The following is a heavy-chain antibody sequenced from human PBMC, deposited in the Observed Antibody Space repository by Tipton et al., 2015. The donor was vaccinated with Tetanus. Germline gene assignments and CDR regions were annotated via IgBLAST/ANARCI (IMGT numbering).Heavy chain of an antibody. CDR2: ILYGAST. CDR3: ARESVLLDGGFDF. CDR1: GGSVSSGSYY. V-gene: IGHV4-61*01. Sequence: TLSLTCTVFGGSVSSGSYYWAWIRQPPGKGLEYIGYILYGASTHYNPSLKSRVTVSADPSQNQFSLNLNSVTAADTAVYYCARESVLLDGGFDFWGQGTLVSVSS. J-gene: IGHJ4*02. D-gene: IGHD5-24*01.